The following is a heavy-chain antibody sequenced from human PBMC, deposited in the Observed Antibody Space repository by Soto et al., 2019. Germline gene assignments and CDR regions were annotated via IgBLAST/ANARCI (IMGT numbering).Heavy chain of an antibody. D-gene: IGHD3-10*01. V-gene: IGHV1-18*01. CDR1: GYTFTSHG. CDR3: ARMLRGSSFDFYHYIDV. Sequence: QVQLVQSGPEVKKPGASVKVSCKASGYTFTSHGVSWVRQAPGQGLEWMGWISASNGDTNYAQKLQGRVTVTTDTSTSTGYMELRSLRPEDTAVYYCARMLRGSSFDFYHYIDVWGKGTTVTVSS. J-gene: IGHJ6*03. CDR2: ISASNGDT.